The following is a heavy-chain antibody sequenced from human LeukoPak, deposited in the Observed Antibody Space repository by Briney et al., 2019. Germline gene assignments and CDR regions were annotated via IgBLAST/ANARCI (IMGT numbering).Heavy chain of an antibody. CDR3: ARGGSGISNAFDF. V-gene: IGHV4-61*01. Sequence: PSETLSLTCTVSGGSISSSTYYWTWTRQPPGEELEWIGYLYYSGSTNSNPSLKSRVTMSVDTSKNQFSLKLRSVTAADTAVYYCARGGSGISNAFDFWDQGTMVTVSS. D-gene: IGHD3-10*01. J-gene: IGHJ3*01. CDR1: GGSISSSTYY. CDR2: LYYSGST.